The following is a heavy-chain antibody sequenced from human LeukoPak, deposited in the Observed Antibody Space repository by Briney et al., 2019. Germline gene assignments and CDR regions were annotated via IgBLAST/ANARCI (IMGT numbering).Heavy chain of an antibody. Sequence: GGSLRLSCAASGFTFNTYNMNWVRQAPGQGLVWVSYISSSSSTMCYADSVKGRFTISRDNSKNTLYLQMNSLRAEDTAVYYCARGGSYLSAFDIWGQGTMVTVSS. CDR3: ARGGSYLSAFDI. V-gene: IGHV3-48*01. J-gene: IGHJ3*02. CDR1: GFTFNTYN. CDR2: ISSSSSTM. D-gene: IGHD1-26*01.